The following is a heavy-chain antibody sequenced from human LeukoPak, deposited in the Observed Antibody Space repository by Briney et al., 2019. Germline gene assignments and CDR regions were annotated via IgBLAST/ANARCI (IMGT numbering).Heavy chain of an antibody. D-gene: IGHD3-10*01. CDR3: AHSHLLLWFGTTWFDP. J-gene: IGHJ5*02. V-gene: IGHV2-5*02. CDR1: GFSLSTSGVG. Sequence: ESGPTLVKPTQTLTLTCTFSGFSLSTSGVGVGWIRQPPGKALEWLALIYWDDDKRYSPSLKSRLTITKDTSKNQVVLTMTNMDPVDTATYYCAHSHLLLWFGTTWFDPWGQGTLVTVSS. CDR2: IYWDDDK.